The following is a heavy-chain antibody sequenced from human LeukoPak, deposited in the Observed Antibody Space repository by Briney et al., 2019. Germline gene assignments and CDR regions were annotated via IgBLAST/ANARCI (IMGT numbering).Heavy chain of an antibody. CDR3: AKAVRLAYGTGYYSFDY. CDR2: ISYDGSNR. V-gene: IGHV3-30*18. Sequence: HPGRSLRLSCAASGFSLSNYGMHWVRQAPGKGLEWVAVISYDGSNRYYADSVKGRFTISRDSSKHTLYLQMNSLRAGDTAVYYCAKAVRLAYGTGYYSFDYWGQGTLVTVSS. CDR1: GFSLSNYG. J-gene: IGHJ4*02. D-gene: IGHD3/OR15-3a*01.